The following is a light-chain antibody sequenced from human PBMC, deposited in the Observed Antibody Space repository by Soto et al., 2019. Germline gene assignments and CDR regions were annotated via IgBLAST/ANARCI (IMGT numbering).Light chain of an antibody. CDR2: EGS. V-gene: IGLV2-14*02. J-gene: IGLJ3*02. Sequence: QSALTQPASVSGSPGQSITISCTGTSSDVGSYNLVSWYQQHPGKAPKLMIYEGSKRPSGVSNRFSGSKSGNTASLAISGLQSEDEADYYCAAWDDSLSCPVFGGGTKLTVL. CDR1: SSDVGSYNL. CDR3: AAWDDSLSCPV.